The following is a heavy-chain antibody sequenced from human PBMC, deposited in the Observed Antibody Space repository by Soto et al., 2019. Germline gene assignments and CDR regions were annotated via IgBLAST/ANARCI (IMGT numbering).Heavy chain of an antibody. CDR2: IIPIFGTA. Sequence: GASVKFSCKASGGTFSSYAISWVRQGPGQGLEWMGGIIPIFGTANYAQKFQGRVTITADESTSTAYMELSSLRSEDTAVYYCARHYYGSGSPPYGMDVWGQGATVTVSS. J-gene: IGHJ6*02. CDR3: ARHYYGSGSPPYGMDV. V-gene: IGHV1-69*13. D-gene: IGHD3-10*01. CDR1: GGTFSSYA.